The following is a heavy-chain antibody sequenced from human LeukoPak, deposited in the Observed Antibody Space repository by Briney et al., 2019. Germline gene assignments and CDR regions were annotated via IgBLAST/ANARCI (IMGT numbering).Heavy chain of an antibody. J-gene: IGHJ3*02. V-gene: IGHV3-11*04. Sequence: GGSLRLSCAASGFTFSDYYMSWIRQAPGKGLEWVSYISSSGSTIYYADSVKGRFTISRDNAKKTLYLQMNSLRAEDTAVYYCARAYDYSTGNAFDIWGQGTMVTVSS. CDR1: GFTFSDYY. CDR3: ARAYDYSTGNAFDI. D-gene: IGHD1-14*01. CDR2: ISSSGSTI.